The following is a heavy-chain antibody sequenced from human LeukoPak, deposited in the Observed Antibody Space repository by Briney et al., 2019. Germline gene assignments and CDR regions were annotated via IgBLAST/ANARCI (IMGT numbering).Heavy chain of an antibody. CDR3: VRGGTYYLPY. J-gene: IGHJ4*02. CDR1: GVSITDNW. V-gene: IGHV4-4*02. Sequence: PSETLSLTCAVSGVSITDNWWSWVRQPPGKGLEWFGEILHTGPTNFNPSLKSRVTMSMDKSKNQLFLRLNSVTAADTAIYYCVRGGTYYLPYWGQGILVTVSS. CDR2: ILHTGPT. D-gene: IGHD1-26*01.